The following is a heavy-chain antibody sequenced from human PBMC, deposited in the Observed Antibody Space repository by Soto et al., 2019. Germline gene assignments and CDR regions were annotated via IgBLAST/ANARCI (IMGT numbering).Heavy chain of an antibody. D-gene: IGHD6-19*01. CDR1: GGTFSSYA. Sequence: SVKVSCKASGGTFSSYAISWVRQAPGQGLEWMGGIIPIFGTANYAQRFQGRVTITADESTSTAYMELSSLRSEDTAVYYCAREGIAVAGTHGMDVWGQGTTVTVSS. CDR3: AREGIAVAGTHGMDV. CDR2: IIPIFGTA. J-gene: IGHJ6*02. V-gene: IGHV1-69*13.